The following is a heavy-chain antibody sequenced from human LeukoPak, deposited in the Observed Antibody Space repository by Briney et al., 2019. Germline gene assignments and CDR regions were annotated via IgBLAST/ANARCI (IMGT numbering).Heavy chain of an antibody. CDR1: GGSFSGYY. D-gene: IGHD3-22*01. V-gene: IGHV4-34*01. J-gene: IGHJ4*02. Sequence: PSETLSLTCAVYGGSFSGYYWSWIRQPPGKGLEWIGEINHSGSTNYNPSLKSRVTISVDTSKNQFSLKLSSVTAADTAVYYCARGHYDSSGYYEYYFDYWGQGTLVTVSS. CDR3: ARGHYDSSGYYEYYFDY. CDR2: INHSGST.